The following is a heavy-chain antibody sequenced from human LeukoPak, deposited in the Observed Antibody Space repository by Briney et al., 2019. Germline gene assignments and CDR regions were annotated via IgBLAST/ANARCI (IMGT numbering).Heavy chain of an antibody. V-gene: IGHV3-30*03. CDR3: ARDRAWNYFDY. Sequence: GGSLRPSCAPSGFTFSRHGMHWVRQAPGKGLEWVAIISNDGSRKYYAHSVEGRFTISRDNSKNTLYLQMDSLRAEDTAVYYCARDRAWNYFDYWGQGTLVTVSS. J-gene: IGHJ4*02. D-gene: IGHD3-3*01. CDR1: GFTFSRHG. CDR2: ISNDGSRK.